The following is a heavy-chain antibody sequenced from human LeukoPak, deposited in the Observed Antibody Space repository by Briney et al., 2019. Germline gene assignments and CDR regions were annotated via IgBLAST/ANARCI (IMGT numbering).Heavy chain of an antibody. CDR1: GFTFSSYS. D-gene: IGHD6-19*01. CDR2: ISWNSGSI. Sequence: GGSLRLSCAASGFTFSSYSMNWVRQAPGKGLEWVSGISWNSGSIGYADSVKGRFTISRDNAKNSLYLQMNSLRAEDTALYYCAKDSSGWPWDAFDIWGQGTMVTVSS. V-gene: IGHV3-9*01. J-gene: IGHJ3*02. CDR3: AKDSSGWPWDAFDI.